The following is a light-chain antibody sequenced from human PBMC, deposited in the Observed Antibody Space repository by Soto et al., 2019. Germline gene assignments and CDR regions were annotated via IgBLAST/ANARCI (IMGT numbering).Light chain of an antibody. V-gene: IGLV2-8*01. CDR3: SSYRGSNIFVV. J-gene: IGLJ2*01. CDR1: SGV. CDR2: EVT. Sequence: QSALTQPASASGSPGQSVTISCTGTSGVSWYQHHPGKAPKLLIYEVTKRPSGVPDRFSGSNSGNTASLTVSGLQAEDEADYYCSSYRGSNIFVVFGGGTQLTVL.